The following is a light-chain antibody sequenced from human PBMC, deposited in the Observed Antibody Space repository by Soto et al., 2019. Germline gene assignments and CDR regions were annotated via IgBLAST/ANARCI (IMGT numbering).Light chain of an antibody. CDR1: SNDVGHSSF. Sequence: QSALTQPPSASGSPGQSVTISCTGNSNDVGHSSFISWYQQHPGKGPKLIIYEVSKRPSGVPDRFSGSKSGNTASLSVSGLQDEDETDYFCNAQADNGKHVFGNGTELTVL. J-gene: IGLJ1*01. CDR2: EVS. CDR3: NAQADNGKHV. V-gene: IGLV2-8*01.